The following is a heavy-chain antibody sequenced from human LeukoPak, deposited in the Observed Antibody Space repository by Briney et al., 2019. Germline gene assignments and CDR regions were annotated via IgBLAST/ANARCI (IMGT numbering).Heavy chain of an antibody. D-gene: IGHD4-11*01. V-gene: IGHV4-59*01. CDR2: IYYSGTT. CDR3: ATGFYSPDY. J-gene: IGHJ4*02. Sequence: KPSETLSLTFTVSGXSMSSDYWSWIRQPPGKRLEWIGYIYYSGTTYYNPSLKSRVTISVDTSKNQFSLRLNSVTAADTAVYYCATGFYSPDYWGQGTLVTVSP. CDR1: GXSMSSDY.